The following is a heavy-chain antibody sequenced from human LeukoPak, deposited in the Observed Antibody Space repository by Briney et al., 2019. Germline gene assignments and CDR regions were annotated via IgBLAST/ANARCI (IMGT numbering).Heavy chain of an antibody. CDR2: ISSSSSPI. J-gene: IGHJ5*02. CDR1: GFTFSSYS. D-gene: IGHD1-1*01. V-gene: IGHV3-48*01. CDR3: ARDLERRNWFDP. Sequence: GGSLRLSCAASGFTFSSYSMNWVRQAPGKGLEWVSYISSSSSPIYYADSVKGRFTISRDNAKNSLYLQMNSLGAEDTAVYYCARDLERRNWFDPWGQGTLVTVSS.